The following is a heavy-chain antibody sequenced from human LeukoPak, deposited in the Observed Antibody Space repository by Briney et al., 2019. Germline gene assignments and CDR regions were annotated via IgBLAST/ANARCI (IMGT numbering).Heavy chain of an antibody. D-gene: IGHD6-19*01. CDR3: ARGVYSSGWYPDNFDY. J-gene: IGHJ4*02. Sequence: GGSLRLSCAASGFTFSSYWMSWVRQAPGKGLEWVANIKPDGSEKYYVDSLKGRFTISRDNAKNSLYLQMNSLRAEDTAVYYCARGVYSSGWYPDNFDYWGQGTLVTVSS. CDR2: IKPDGSEK. V-gene: IGHV3-7*01. CDR1: GFTFSSYW.